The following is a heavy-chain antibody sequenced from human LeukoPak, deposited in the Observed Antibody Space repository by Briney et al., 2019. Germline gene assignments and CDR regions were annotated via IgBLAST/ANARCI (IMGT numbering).Heavy chain of an antibody. CDR3: APRFWGAYEGY. J-gene: IGHJ4*02. CDR2: IKPDGSAQ. V-gene: IGHV3-7*01. CDR1: GFTFSNYW. D-gene: IGHD3-3*01. Sequence: GGSLRISCAASGFTFSNYWMTWVRQAPGKGLEWVANIKPDGSAQYYADSVRGRFTISRDSAKNSVFLQMNSLRAEDTAVYYCAPRFWGAYEGYWGQGTLVTVSS.